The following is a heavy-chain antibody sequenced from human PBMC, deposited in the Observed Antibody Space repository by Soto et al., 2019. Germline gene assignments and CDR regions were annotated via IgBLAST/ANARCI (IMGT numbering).Heavy chain of an antibody. J-gene: IGHJ4*02. D-gene: IGHD2-2*02. CDR1: GGSVSSGSYY. V-gene: IGHV4-61*01. CDR3: AREGYCSSTSCYRGGDY. CDR2: FYYSGST. Sequence: QVQLQESGPGLVKPSETLSLTCTVSGGSVSSGSYYWNWIRQPPGKGLEWIGDFYYSGSTNYNPSLKRQVTISIDTSKIQFSLKLSSVTAADTAVYYCAREGYCSSTSCYRGGDYWGQGALVTVSS.